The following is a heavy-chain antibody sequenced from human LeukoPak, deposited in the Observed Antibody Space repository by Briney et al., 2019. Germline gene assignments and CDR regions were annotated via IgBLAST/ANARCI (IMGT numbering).Heavy chain of an antibody. V-gene: IGHV1-2*02. CDR3: ARDSGGSYYYDSSGYNDY. Sequence: ASVKVSCKASGYTFTGYYMHWVRQAPGQGLEWMGWINPNSGGTNYAQKFQGRVTMTRDTSISTAYMELSRLRSDDTAVYYCARDSGGSYYYDSSGYNDYWGQGTLVTVSS. D-gene: IGHD3-22*01. J-gene: IGHJ4*02. CDR1: GYTFTGYY. CDR2: INPNSGGT.